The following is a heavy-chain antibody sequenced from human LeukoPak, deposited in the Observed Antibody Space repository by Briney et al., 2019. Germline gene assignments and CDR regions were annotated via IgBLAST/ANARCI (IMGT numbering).Heavy chain of an antibody. CDR1: AFTFSDYY. J-gene: IGHJ3*01. CDR2: ISNTGSLI. CDR3: ARGKYPGAFDV. D-gene: IGHD2-2*02. Sequence: TGGSLRLSCAASAFTFSDYYMSWFRQAPGKGLEWVSYISNTGSLIYYADSLKGRFTISRDNAKSSLHLQLNSLRAEDTAVYYCARGKYPGAFDVWGQGTMVTVSS. V-gene: IGHV3-11*04.